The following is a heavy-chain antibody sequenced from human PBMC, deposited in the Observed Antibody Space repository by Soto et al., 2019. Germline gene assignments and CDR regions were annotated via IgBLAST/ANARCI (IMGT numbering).Heavy chain of an antibody. CDR1: CYTFTRYG. D-gene: IGHD1-26*01. V-gene: IGHV1-18*04. J-gene: IGHJ3*02. CDR2: ISAYNGNT. CDR3: ARDRGLLGAFDI. Sequence: VNVSYKASCYTFTRYGISWVRQAPGQGLEWMGWISAYNGNTNYAQKLQGRVTMTTDTSTSTAYMELRSLRSDDTAVYYCARDRGLLGAFDIWGQGTMVTVSS.